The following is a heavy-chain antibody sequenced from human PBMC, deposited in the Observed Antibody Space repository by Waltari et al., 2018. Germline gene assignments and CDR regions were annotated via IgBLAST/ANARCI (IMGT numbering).Heavy chain of an antibody. D-gene: IGHD6-13*01. CDR2: INAGNGNT. J-gene: IGHJ5*02. Sequence: QVQLVQSGAEVKKPGASVKVSCKASGYTFTSYAMHWVRQAPGKRLEWKGWINAGNGNTKYSQKFQGRVTITRDTSASTAYMELSSLRSEDTAVYYCARKGGIAAAGNWFDPWGQGTLVTVSS. CDR1: GYTFTSYA. CDR3: ARKGGIAAAGNWFDP. V-gene: IGHV1-3*01.